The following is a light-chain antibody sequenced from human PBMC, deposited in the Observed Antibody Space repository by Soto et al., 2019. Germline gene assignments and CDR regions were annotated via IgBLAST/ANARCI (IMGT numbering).Light chain of an antibody. Sequence: EIVLTQSPATLSLSPGERATLSCRASQSVSSNLAWYQQKPGQAPRLLIYGANTRVTGVPDRFSGSGSGTEFTLTISSLQPEDSAVYYCQQYNNWPPITFGQGTRLEIK. CDR2: GAN. CDR1: QSVSSN. J-gene: IGKJ5*01. CDR3: QQYNNWPPIT. V-gene: IGKV3-15*01.